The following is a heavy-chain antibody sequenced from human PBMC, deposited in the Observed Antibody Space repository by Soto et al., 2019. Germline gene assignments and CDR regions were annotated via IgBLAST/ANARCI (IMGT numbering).Heavy chain of an antibody. V-gene: IGHV3-7*01. CDR2: IKQDGSEK. D-gene: IGHD3-22*01. Sequence: GGSLRLSCAASGFTFSSYWMSWVRQAPGKGLEWVANIKQDGSEKYYVDSVKGRFTISRDNAKNSLYLQMNSLRAEDTAVYYCARERAYYDPLPWVDYFDYWGQGTLVTVSS. J-gene: IGHJ4*02. CDR3: ARERAYYDPLPWVDYFDY. CDR1: GFTFSSYW.